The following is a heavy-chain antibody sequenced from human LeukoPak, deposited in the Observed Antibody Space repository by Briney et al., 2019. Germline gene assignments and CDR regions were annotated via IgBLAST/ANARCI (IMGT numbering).Heavy chain of an antibody. CDR2: IWYDGSNK. J-gene: IGHJ4*02. CDR1: GFTFSSYG. Sequence: GGSLRLSCAASGFTFSSYGMHWVRQAPGKGLEWVAVIWYDGSNKYYADSVKGRFTISRDNSKNTLYLQMNSLRAEDTAVYYCAKDEQYYGSGSYPLFDYWGQGTLVTVSS. CDR3: AKDEQYYGSGSYPLFDY. D-gene: IGHD3-10*01. V-gene: IGHV3-33*06.